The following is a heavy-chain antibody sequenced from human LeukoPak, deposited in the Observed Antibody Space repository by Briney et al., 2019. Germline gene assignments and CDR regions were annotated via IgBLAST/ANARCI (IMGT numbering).Heavy chain of an antibody. J-gene: IGHJ6*03. CDR3: AKDMEPGLYYYYYMDV. CDR1: RFTFDDYA. D-gene: IGHD1-26*01. V-gene: IGHV3-43D*03. Sequence: GGSLRLSCAASRFTFDDYAMHWVRQAPGKGLEWVSLISWDGGSTYYADSVKGRFTISRDNSKNSLYLQMNSLRAEDTALYYCAKDMEPGLYYYYYMDVWGKGTTVTVSS. CDR2: ISWDGGST.